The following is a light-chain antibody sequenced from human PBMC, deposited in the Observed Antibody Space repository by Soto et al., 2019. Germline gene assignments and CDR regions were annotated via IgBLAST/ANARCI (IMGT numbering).Light chain of an antibody. Sequence: DVQMTQSPSPLSASLADRVTITCRASQSISSYLNWYQQKPGKAPKLLIYAASSLQSGVPSRFSGSGSGTDFTLTISSLQPEDFATYYCQQSYSTPDTFGQGTRLEI. CDR1: QSISSY. J-gene: IGKJ5*01. CDR2: AAS. CDR3: QQSYSTPDT. V-gene: IGKV1-39*01.